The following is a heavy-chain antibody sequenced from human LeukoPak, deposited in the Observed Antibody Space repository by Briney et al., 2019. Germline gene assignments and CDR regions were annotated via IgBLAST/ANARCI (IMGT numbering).Heavy chain of an antibody. D-gene: IGHD2-2*01. CDR1: GGSISSHY. V-gene: IGHV4-59*11. CDR3: ARDNRYCSRTSCYLGSGNWFDP. J-gene: IGHJ5*02. Sequence: SETLSLTCTVSGGSISSHYWSWIRQPPGKGLKWIGYIYYSGSTNYNPSLKSRVTISVDTSKNQFSLKLSSVTAADTAVYYCARDNRYCSRTSCYLGSGNWFDPWGQGTLVTVSS. CDR2: IYYSGST.